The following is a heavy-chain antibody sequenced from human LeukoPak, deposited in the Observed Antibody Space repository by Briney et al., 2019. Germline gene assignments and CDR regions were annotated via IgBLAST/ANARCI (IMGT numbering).Heavy chain of an antibody. CDR1: GGPIISHY. D-gene: IGHD1-1*01. V-gene: IGHV4-59*11. Sequence: SETLSLTCSVSGGPIISHYWSWIRQPPGKGLEWIGYISNSGSTDYNTSLRSRVTITINTSKNQFSLKLTSVTAADSAVYYCVRDALEGYYSYYYMDVWGRGTTVTVSS. CDR3: VRDALEGYYSYYYMDV. CDR2: ISNSGST. J-gene: IGHJ6*03.